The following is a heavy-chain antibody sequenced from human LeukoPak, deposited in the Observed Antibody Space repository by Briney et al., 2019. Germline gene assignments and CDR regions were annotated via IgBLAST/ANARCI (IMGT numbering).Heavy chain of an antibody. D-gene: IGHD4-17*01. CDR2: ISYDGSNK. V-gene: IGHV3-30*03. Sequence: GGSLRLSCAASGFTFSSYGMHWVRQAPGKGLEWVAVISYDGSNKYYADSVKGRFTISRDNSKNALYLQMNSLRAEDTAVYYCARNDYGDYVGFDNWGQGTLVTVSS. CDR1: GFTFSSYG. CDR3: ARNDYGDYVGFDN. J-gene: IGHJ4*02.